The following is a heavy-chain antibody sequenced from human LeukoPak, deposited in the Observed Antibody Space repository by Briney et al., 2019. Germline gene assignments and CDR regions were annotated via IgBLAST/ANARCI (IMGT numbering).Heavy chain of an antibody. D-gene: IGHD1-14*01. J-gene: IGHJ6*03. CDR2: IWYDGSNK. V-gene: IGHV3-33*01. CDR3: ARAGSYYYYYMDV. CDR1: GFTFSSYG. Sequence: PGRSLRLSCAASGFTFSSYGMHWVRQAPGKGLEWVAVIWYDGSNKYYTDSVKGRFTISRDNSKNTLYLQMNSLRAEDTAVYYCARAGSYYYYYMDVWGKGTTVTVSS.